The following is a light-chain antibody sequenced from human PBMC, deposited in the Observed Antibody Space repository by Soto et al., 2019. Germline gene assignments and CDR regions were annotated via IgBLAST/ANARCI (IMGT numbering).Light chain of an antibody. CDR3: QQYNSYSIT. CDR1: PSISSW. V-gene: IGKV1-5*03. CDR2: KAS. Sequence: DIQMAQSPSPLSASVGGRVTITCRASPSISSWLAWYQQKPGKAPKLLIYKASSLESGVPSRFSGSGSGTEFTLTISSLQPDDFATYYCQQYNSYSITFGQGTLLEI. J-gene: IGKJ5*01.